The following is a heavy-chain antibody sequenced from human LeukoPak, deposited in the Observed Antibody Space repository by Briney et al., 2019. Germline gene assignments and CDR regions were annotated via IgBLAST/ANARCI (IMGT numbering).Heavy chain of an antibody. CDR1: GGSISSYS. CDR2: IYYSGST. J-gene: IGHJ4*02. CDR3: ARRYGSGSSGTFDY. V-gene: IGHV4-59*01. D-gene: IGHD3-10*01. Sequence: SETLSLTCTVSGGSISSYSWSWIRQPPGKGLEWIAYIYYSGSTNYNPSLKSRVTISVDTSKNQFSLKLSSVTAADTAVYYCARRYGSGSSGTFDYWGQGTLVTVSS.